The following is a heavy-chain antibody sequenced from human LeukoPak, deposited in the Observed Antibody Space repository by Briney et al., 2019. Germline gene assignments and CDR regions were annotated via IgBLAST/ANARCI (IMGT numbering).Heavy chain of an antibody. D-gene: IGHD3-10*01. J-gene: IGHJ4*02. CDR1: GFTFSSYA. CDR3: AKVAHYYGSGSYYEYYFDY. Sequence: PGGSLRLSCAASGFTFSSYAMSWVRQAPGKGLEWVSAISGSGGSTYYADSAKGRFTISRDNSKNTLYLQMNSLRAEDTAVYYCAKVAHYYGSGSYYEYYFDYWGQGTLVTVSS. CDR2: ISGSGGST. V-gene: IGHV3-23*01.